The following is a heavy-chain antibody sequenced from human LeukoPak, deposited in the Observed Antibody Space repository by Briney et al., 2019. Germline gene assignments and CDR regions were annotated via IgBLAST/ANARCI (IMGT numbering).Heavy chain of an antibody. CDR1: GFTFSGSA. CDR2: IRSKANSYAT. J-gene: IGHJ4*02. Sequence: GGSLRLSCAASGFTFSGSAMHWVRQASGKGLEWVGRIRSKANSYATAYAASVKGRFTISRDDSKNTAYLQMNSLKTEDTAVYYCTRLAVADTVDYWGQGTLVTVSS. CDR3: TRLAVADTVDY. V-gene: IGHV3-73*01. D-gene: IGHD6-19*01.